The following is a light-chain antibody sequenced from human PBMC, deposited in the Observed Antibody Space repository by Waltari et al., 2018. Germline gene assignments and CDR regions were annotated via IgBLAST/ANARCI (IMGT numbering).Light chain of an antibody. Sequence: SFDLTQPPLLSVSPGQTATITCSGDKLGGKFVSWYQLKPGQSPLLVIYQDTKRPSGIPERFSASNSGNTATLAISGTQTRDEADYYCLAWENTSGVFGTGTKVAVL. V-gene: IGLV3-1*01. CDR1: KLGGKF. CDR3: LAWENTSGV. J-gene: IGLJ1*01. CDR2: QDT.